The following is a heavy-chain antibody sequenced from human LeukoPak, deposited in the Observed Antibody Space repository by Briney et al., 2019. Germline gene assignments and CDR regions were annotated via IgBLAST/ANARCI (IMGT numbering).Heavy chain of an antibody. CDR3: ARTEQTDDAFDL. V-gene: IGHV3-33*01. CDR2: NWYDGSNE. D-gene: IGHD1/OR15-1a*01. J-gene: IGHJ3*01. Sequence: GRALRLSCAASGFSLSSHGIHGVRQSPGKGLEWVAVNWYDGSNEDYVDSVKGRFTVSRDHSTNTVSLQMNSLRVEDTGLYYCARTEQTDDAFDLWGQGTTV. CDR1: GFSLSSHG.